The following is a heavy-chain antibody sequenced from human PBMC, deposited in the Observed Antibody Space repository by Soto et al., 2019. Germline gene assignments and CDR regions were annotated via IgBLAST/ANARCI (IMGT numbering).Heavy chain of an antibody. CDR1: GYTFTSYG. V-gene: IGHV1-18*04. D-gene: IGHD6-19*01. CDR3: ARGPVAGSDF. J-gene: IGHJ4*02. Sequence: QVPLVQSGAEVKRPAASVKVSCKASGYTFTSYGIVWVRQAPGQVLEWMGWISPYSGETRYAEKLQDIVTVTTDTSTKTAYMDLRNLKSDDTAVYWCARGPVAGSDFWGQGTLVSVSS. CDR2: ISPYSGET.